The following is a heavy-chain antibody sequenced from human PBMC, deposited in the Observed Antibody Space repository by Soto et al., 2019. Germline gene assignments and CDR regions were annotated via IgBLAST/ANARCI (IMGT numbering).Heavy chain of an antibody. CDR2: INQDGSEI. CDR3: ARAIAAGGSL. D-gene: IGHD6-13*01. Sequence: GSLRLSCADSGFSFSTYWMHWVRQAPGKGLEWVANINQDGSEIYYVDSVKGRFTISRDNAKTSLYLQMNSLRAEDTAVYYCARAIAAGGSLWGQGALVTVSS. CDR1: GFSFSTYW. J-gene: IGHJ4*02. V-gene: IGHV3-7*01.